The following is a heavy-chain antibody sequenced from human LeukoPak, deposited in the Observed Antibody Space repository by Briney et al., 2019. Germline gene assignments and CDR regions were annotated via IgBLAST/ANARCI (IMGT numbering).Heavy chain of an antibody. J-gene: IGHJ6*02. CDR2: IIPIFGTA. CDR1: GGTFSSYA. D-gene: IGHD3-10*01. V-gene: IGHV1-69*06. CDR3: ARAAYYYGSGRLYGMDV. Sequence: GASVKVSCKASGGTFSSYAISWVRQAPGQGLEWMGGIIPIFGTANYAQKFRGRVTITADKSTSTAYMELSSLRSEDTAVYYCARAAYYYGSGRLYGMDVWGQGTTVTVSS.